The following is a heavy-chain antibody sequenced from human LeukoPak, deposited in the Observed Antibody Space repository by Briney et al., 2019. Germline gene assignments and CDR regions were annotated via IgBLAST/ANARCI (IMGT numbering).Heavy chain of an antibody. CDR2: IYYSGST. V-gene: IGHV4-59*01. CDR1: GGSISSYY. Sequence: SETLSLTCTVSGGSISSYYWSWIRQPPGKGLEWIGYIYYSGSTNYNPSLKSRVTISVDTSKNQFSLKLSSVPAADTAVYYCARFYTDWFDPWGQGTLVTVSS. CDR3: ARFYTDWFDP. D-gene: IGHD2/OR15-2a*01. J-gene: IGHJ5*02.